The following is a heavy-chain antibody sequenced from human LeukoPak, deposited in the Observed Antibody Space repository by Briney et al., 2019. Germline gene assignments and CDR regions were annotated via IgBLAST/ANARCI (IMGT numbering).Heavy chain of an antibody. Sequence: TGGSLRLSCAAYGFTFSNYWMSWVRQAPGKGLEWVANIKQDGSEKYYVDSVKGRFTISRDNAKHSLYLQMNSLRAEDTAVYYCARDSGDYYCYYMDVWGKGTTVTVSS. V-gene: IGHV3-7*01. J-gene: IGHJ6*03. CDR3: ARDSGDYYCYYMDV. CDR2: IKQDGSEK. D-gene: IGHD3-10*01. CDR1: GFTFSNYW.